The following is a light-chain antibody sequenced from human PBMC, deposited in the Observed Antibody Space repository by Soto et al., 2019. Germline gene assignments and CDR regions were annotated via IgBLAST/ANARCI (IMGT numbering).Light chain of an antibody. CDR1: QSVSSSF. Sequence: EMVLTQSPGTLYLSPGERATLSCRASQSVSSSFLAWYQQKSGQAPRLLIYGASSRATGIPDRFSGSGSGTDFTLIISRLEPEDFAVYYCQHYGSSLPITFGQGTRLEIK. V-gene: IGKV3-20*01. CDR3: QHYGSSLPIT. CDR2: GAS. J-gene: IGKJ5*01.